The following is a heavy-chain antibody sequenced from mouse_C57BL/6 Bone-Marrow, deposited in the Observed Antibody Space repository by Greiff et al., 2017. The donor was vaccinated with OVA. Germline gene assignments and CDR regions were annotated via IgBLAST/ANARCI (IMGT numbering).Heavy chain of an antibody. CDR1: GFTFSSYA. J-gene: IGHJ3*01. CDR3: ARVEIRWFAY. CDR2: ISDGGSYT. Sequence: EVMLVESGGGLVKPGGSLKLSCAASGFTFSSYAMSWVRQTPEKRLEWVATISDGGSYTYYPDNVKGRFTISRDNAKNNLYLQMSHLKSEDTAMYYCARVEIRWFAYWGQGTLVTVSA. V-gene: IGHV5-4*03. D-gene: IGHD5-1-1*01.